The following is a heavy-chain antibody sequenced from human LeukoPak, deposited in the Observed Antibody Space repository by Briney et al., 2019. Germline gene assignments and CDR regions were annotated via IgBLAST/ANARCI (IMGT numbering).Heavy chain of an antibody. Sequence: GSLRLSCAASGFTVSSNYMSWVRQAPGKGLEWVSVIYSGGSTYYADSVKGRFTISRDNSKNTLYLQMNSLRAEDTAVYYCARSPQAAGLYYYYYGMDVWGQGTTVTVSS. CDR3: ARSPQAAGLYYYYYGMDV. CDR1: GFTVSSNY. CDR2: IYSGGST. V-gene: IGHV3-66*01. D-gene: IGHD6-13*01. J-gene: IGHJ6*02.